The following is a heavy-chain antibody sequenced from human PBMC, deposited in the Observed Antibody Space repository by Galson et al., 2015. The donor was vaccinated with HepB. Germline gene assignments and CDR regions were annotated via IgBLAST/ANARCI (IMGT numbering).Heavy chain of an antibody. CDR2: ISAYNGNT. CDR1: GYTFTSYG. J-gene: IGHJ3*02. D-gene: IGHD3-22*01. CDR3: ARDGDYYDSSGFDAFDI. V-gene: IGHV1-18*01. Sequence: SVKVSCKASGYTFTSYGISWVRQAPGQGLEWMGWISAYNGNTNYAQKLQGRVTMTTDTSTSTAYMELRSLRSDDTAVYYCARDGDYYDSSGFDAFDIWGQGTMVTVSS.